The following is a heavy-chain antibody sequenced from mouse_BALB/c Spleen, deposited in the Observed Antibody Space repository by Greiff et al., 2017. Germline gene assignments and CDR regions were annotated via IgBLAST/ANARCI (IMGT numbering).Heavy chain of an antibody. CDR1: GFTFSSFG. D-gene: IGHD2-4*01. CDR2: ISSGSSTI. Sequence: DVKLVESGGGLVQPGGSRKLSCAASGFTFSSFGMHWVRQAPEKGLEWVAYISSGSSTIYYADTVKGRFTISRDNPKNTLFLQMTSLRSEDTAMYYCARSDFYDYDGYYAMDYWGQGTSVTVSS. CDR3: ARSDFYDYDGYYAMDY. V-gene: IGHV5-17*02. J-gene: IGHJ4*01.